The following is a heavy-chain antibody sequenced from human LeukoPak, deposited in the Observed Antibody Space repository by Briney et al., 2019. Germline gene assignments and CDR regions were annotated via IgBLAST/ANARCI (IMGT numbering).Heavy chain of an antibody. CDR1: GFTFSSYW. CDR3: ARDQWLDY. J-gene: IGHJ4*02. CDR2: IGTSGNTI. V-gene: IGHV3-48*01. Sequence: QPGGSLRLSCAASGFTFSSYWMSWVRQAPGKGLEWVSFIGTSGNTIYYADSVKGRFTVSRDNAKNSLYLQMNSLRAEDTAVYYCARDQWLDYWGQGTLVTVSS. D-gene: IGHD6-19*01.